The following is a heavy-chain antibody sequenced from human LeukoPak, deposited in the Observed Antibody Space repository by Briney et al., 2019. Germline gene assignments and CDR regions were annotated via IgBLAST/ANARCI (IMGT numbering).Heavy chain of an antibody. CDR2: INPNTGGT. CDR3: ARGFDWLEYYFDY. J-gene: IGHJ4*02. D-gene: IGHD3-9*01. V-gene: IGHV1-2*02. Sequence: ASVKVSCKASGYPFTGYYIHWIRQAPGQGLEWMGWINPNTGGTNYAQKFQGRVTMTRGTSISTAYMEVNRLRSDDTALYYCARGFDWLEYYFDYWGQGTLVTVSS. CDR1: GYPFTGYY.